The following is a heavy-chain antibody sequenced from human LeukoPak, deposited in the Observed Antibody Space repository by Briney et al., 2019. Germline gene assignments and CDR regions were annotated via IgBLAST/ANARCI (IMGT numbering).Heavy chain of an antibody. V-gene: IGHV3-23*01. J-gene: IGHJ2*01. Sequence: GGSLRLSCAASGLTFNTYAMSWVRHAPGKGLQWVSTVSGSGAGTFYGDSVKGRFTISRDNSNNTLFLQMNSLSADDTAVYFCAKGPRAGLRYWYFDLWGRGSLVTVSS. D-gene: IGHD2-21*02. CDR3: AKGPRAGLRYWYFDL. CDR2: VSGSGAGT. CDR1: GLTFNTYA.